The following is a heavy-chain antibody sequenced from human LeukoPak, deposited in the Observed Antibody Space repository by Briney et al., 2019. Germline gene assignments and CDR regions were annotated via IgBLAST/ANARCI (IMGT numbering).Heavy chain of an antibody. D-gene: IGHD3-10*01. CDR1: GFIFSSYG. Sequence: PGGSLRLSCAASGFIFSSYGIHWVRQAPGKGLEWVGVISNDGTDKYYADCVKGRFTISRDDAKNSLSLQMNSLRAEDTAVYYCARSGIKMVRGVIIKSPYHMDVWGKGTTVTVSS. V-gene: IGHV3-30*03. J-gene: IGHJ6*03. CDR2: ISNDGTDK. CDR3: ARSGIKMVRGVIIKSPYHMDV.